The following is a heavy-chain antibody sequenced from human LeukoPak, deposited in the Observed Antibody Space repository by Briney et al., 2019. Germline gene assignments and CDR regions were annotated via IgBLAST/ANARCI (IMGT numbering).Heavy chain of an antibody. D-gene: IGHD6-19*01. J-gene: IGHJ4*02. CDR2: IYYSGST. Sequence: PSETLSLTCTVSGGSISSYYWSWIRQPPGKGLEWIGYIYYSGSTNYNPSLKSRVTISVDTSKNQFSLKLSSVTAADTAVYYCARHGAVAGTDWGQGTLVTVSS. CDR3: ARHGAVAGTD. CDR1: GGSISSYY. V-gene: IGHV4-59*08.